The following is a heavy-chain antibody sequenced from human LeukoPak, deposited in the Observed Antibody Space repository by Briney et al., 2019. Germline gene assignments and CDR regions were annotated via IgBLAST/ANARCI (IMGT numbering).Heavy chain of an antibody. CDR3: ARAADHSGWYVAYYYYYYGMDV. V-gene: IGHV3-21*01. Sequence: GGSLRLSCAAPGFTFSSYSMNWVRQAPGRGLEWVSSISSSSSYIYYADSVKGRFTISRDNAKNSLYLQMNSLRAEDTAVYYCARAADHSGWYVAYYYYYYGMDVWGQGTTVTVSS. J-gene: IGHJ6*02. D-gene: IGHD6-19*01. CDR2: ISSSSSYI. CDR1: GFTFSSYS.